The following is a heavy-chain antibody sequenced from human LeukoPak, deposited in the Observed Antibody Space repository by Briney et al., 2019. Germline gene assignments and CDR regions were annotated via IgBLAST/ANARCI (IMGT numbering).Heavy chain of an antibody. V-gene: IGHV3-11*04. J-gene: IGHJ6*03. CDR2: ISSSGSTI. CDR3: ARHSGGPAAIAHYYYYMDV. Sequence: SGGSLRLSCAASGFTFSDYYMSWIRQAPGKGLEWVSYISSSGSTIYYADSVKGRLTISRDNAKNSLYLQMNSLRAEDTAVYYCARHSGGPAAIAHYYYYMDVWGKGTTVTVSS. D-gene: IGHD2-2*01. CDR1: GFTFSDYY.